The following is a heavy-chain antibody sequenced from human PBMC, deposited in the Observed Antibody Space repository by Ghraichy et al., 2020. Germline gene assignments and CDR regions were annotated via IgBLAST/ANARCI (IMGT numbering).Heavy chain of an antibody. CDR2: INGGNGET. Sequence: ASVKVSCKASGYNLTRCAMHWVRQAPGQRLEWMGRINGGNGETKYSQKFQGRVFITRDTSASIVYMELTSLRSEDTSVYYCARDRRQYDTLTGYSYWFDPWGQGTLVTVSS. V-gene: IGHV1-3*01. CDR1: GYNLTRCA. CDR3: ARDRRQYDTLTGYSYWFDP. J-gene: IGHJ5*02. D-gene: IGHD3-9*01.